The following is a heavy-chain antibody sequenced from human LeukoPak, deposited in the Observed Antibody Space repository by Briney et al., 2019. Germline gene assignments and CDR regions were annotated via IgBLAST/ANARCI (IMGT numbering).Heavy chain of an antibody. J-gene: IGHJ4*02. CDR3: ARDRRSYGSGWYYFDY. V-gene: IGHV3-48*01. CDR2: ISSSGNI. D-gene: IGHD6-19*01. CDR1: RLTLSSNS. Sequence: GGSLRLSCAASRLTLSSNSMNWVRQAPGKGLEWLSYISSSGNIYYADSVKGRFTISRDNAKNSLYLQMNSLRAEDTAVYYCARDRRSYGSGWYYFDYWGQGTLVTVSS.